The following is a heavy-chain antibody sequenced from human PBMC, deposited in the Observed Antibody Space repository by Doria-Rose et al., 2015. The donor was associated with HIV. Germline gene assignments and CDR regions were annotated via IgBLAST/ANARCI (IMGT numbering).Heavy chain of an antibody. Sequence: SGPVLVKPTETLTLTCTVSGVSLSSPGMGVSWIRQPPGKALEWLANIFSDDERSYNTSLKSRLTISRGTSISQVVLTMTDMDPVDTATYYCARIKSSRWYHKYYFDFWGQGTLVIVSA. CDR1: GVSLSSPGMG. CDR3: ARIKSSRWYHKYYFDF. D-gene: IGHD6-13*01. CDR2: IFSDDER. J-gene: IGHJ4*02. V-gene: IGHV2-26*01.